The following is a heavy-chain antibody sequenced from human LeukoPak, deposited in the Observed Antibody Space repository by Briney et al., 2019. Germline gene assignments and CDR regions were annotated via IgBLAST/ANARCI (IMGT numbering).Heavy chain of an antibody. Sequence: ASVKVSCKASGYTFTGFYIHWVRQAPGQGLEWMGWINPNSGDTNYAQKFRGGVTMTTDTSINTAYMDLKRLRSDDSAIYYCARGPYDYWGQGTLVTVSS. CDR3: ARGPYDY. J-gene: IGHJ4*02. CDR1: GYTFTGFY. V-gene: IGHV1-2*02. CDR2: INPNSGDT.